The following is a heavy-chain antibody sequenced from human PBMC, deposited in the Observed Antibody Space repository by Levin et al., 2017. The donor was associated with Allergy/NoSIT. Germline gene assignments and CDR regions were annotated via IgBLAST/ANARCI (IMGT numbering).Heavy chain of an antibody. CDR2: IHYGGTT. CDR3: ARVEAVAGRPFYFDY. J-gene: IGHJ4*01. CDR1: GGSISSGGFY. Sequence: PSQTLSLTCTVSGGSISSGGFYWGWIRQSPGKGLEWIGSIHYGGTTYNNPSLMTRFSMSLDTSKNQFSLTLNSVTAADTALYFCARVEAVAGRPFYFDYWGHGILVTVSS. D-gene: IGHD6-19*01. V-gene: IGHV4-39*07.